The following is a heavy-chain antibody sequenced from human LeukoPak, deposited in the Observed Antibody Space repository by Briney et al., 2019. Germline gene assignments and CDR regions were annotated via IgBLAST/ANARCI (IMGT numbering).Heavy chain of an antibody. Sequence: GESLKISCRASGHDFPDYWIGWVRQMPGKGLEWMGIIFPRDSNTVYRPSFQGEVTISVETSISTAYLQWSSLKASDTAIYYFARHGLFGCNDVGCYRAFFYYGRDVWGKGTGVTVS. CDR3: ARHGLFGCNDVGCYRAFFYYGRDV. CDR2: IFPRDSNT. J-gene: IGHJ6*04. V-gene: IGHV5-51*01. CDR1: GHDFPDYW. D-gene: IGHD2-15*01.